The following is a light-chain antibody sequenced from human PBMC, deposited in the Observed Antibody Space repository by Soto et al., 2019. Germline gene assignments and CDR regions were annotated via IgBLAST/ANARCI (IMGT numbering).Light chain of an antibody. CDR1: QSISVS. CDR2: DAS. V-gene: IGKV1-5*01. CDR3: QQLNIYPHT. J-gene: IGKJ1*01. Sequence: IQMTQSPSTLSASVGGTVNISCRASQSISVSLAWYQQKPGKAPRLLIYDASTLQGGVPSRFGGRGSGTEFTLTVTSLQPEDFASYFCQQLNIYPHTFGQGTKVDIK.